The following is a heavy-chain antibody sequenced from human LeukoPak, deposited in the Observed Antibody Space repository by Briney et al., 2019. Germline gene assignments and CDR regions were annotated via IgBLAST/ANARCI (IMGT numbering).Heavy chain of an antibody. D-gene: IGHD1-26*01. V-gene: IGHV3-30*18. CDR1: GITFSSYG. CDR3: AKGETWAFDY. J-gene: IGHJ4*02. CDR2: ISYDGSNK. Sequence: GGSLRLSCAASGITFSSYGMHWVRQAPGKGLEWVAVISYDGSNKYYADSVKGRFTISRDNSKNTLYLQMNSLRAEDTAVYYCAKGETWAFDYWGQGTLVTVSS.